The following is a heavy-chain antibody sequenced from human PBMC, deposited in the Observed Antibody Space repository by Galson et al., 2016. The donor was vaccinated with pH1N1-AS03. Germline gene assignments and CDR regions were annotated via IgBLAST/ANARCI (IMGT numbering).Heavy chain of an antibody. J-gene: IGHJ3*01. D-gene: IGHD6-13*01. Sequence: SVKVSCKASGYAFTDYYMHLLRQAPGQGLEWMAWINTDSGGTDYAQKFQGRVTMTRDASISTTYMELSSLRSDDTAVYYCGRGSPHSNSTNYAFEFWGRGTMVTVSS. CDR2: INTDSGGT. V-gene: IGHV1-2*02. CDR1: GYAFTDYY. CDR3: GRGSPHSNSTNYAFEF.